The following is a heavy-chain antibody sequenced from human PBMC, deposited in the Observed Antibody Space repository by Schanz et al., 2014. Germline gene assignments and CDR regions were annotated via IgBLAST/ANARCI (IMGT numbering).Heavy chain of an antibody. CDR1: RIIFGTYS. CDR3: AKHVRSLTGNDY. Sequence: EVQLVESGEGLVKPGGSLRLSCTASRIIFGTYSMNWIRQTPKGLEWVSYISGSSSTKYYADSVKGRFTISRDNAKNSLYLQVNSLRAEDTAVYYCAKHVRSLTGNDYWGQGTLVTVSS. V-gene: IGHV3-21*04. J-gene: IGHJ4*02. D-gene: IGHD3-9*01. CDR2: ISGSSSTK.